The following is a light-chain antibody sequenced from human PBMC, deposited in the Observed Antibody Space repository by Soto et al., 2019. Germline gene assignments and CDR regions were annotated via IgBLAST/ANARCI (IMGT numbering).Light chain of an antibody. CDR2: DAS. J-gene: IGKJ5*01. CDR1: QSISSW. V-gene: IGKV1-5*01. Sequence: DIQMTQSPSTLSASVGDRVTITCRASQSISSWLAWYQQKPGKAPKLLIYDASSLESGVPSRFSGSGSGTEFTLTISSLQPDDFATYYCRQYNSYPITLGQGTRLETK. CDR3: RQYNSYPIT.